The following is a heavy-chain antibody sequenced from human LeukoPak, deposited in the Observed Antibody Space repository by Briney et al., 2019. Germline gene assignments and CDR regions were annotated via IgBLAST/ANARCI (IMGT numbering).Heavy chain of an antibody. CDR1: GGSISSGSYY. Sequence: SETLSLTCTVSGGSISSGSYYWSWIRQPAGKGLEWIGRIYTSGSTNYNPSLKSRVTISVDTSKNQFSLKLSSVTAADTAVYYCARGLGDCSGGSCYFLDYWGQGTLVTVSS. J-gene: IGHJ4*02. CDR2: IYTSGST. V-gene: IGHV4-61*02. D-gene: IGHD2-15*01. CDR3: ARGLGDCSGGSCYFLDY.